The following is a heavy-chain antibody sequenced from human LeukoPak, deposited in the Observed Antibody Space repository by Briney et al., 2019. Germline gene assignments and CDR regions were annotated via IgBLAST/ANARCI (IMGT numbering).Heavy chain of an antibody. CDR3: ARGDYYYDSSGYKNFDY. Sequence: TLSLTCAVYGGSFSGYYWSWIRQPPGKGLEWIGEINHSGSTNYNPSLKSRVTISVDTSKNQFSLKLSSVTAADTAVYYCARGDYYYDSSGYKNFDYWGQGTLVTVSS. CDR2: INHSGST. D-gene: IGHD3-22*01. J-gene: IGHJ4*02. V-gene: IGHV4-34*09. CDR1: GGSFSGYY.